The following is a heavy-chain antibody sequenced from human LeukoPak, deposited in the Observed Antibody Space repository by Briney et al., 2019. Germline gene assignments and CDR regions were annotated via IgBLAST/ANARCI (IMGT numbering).Heavy chain of an antibody. CDR2: INEDGSEK. CDR3: VRDRSRTTVTRFDS. CDR1: RFSLSNFW. V-gene: IGHV3-7*01. Sequence: GGSLRLSCVASRFSLSNFWMIWVRQAPGKGLEWVANINEDGSEKNYVDSVRGRFTISRDNAKNSLYLQVNSLRAEDTAVYYCVRDRSRTTVTRFDSWGQGTLVTVSS. D-gene: IGHD4-17*01. J-gene: IGHJ4*02.